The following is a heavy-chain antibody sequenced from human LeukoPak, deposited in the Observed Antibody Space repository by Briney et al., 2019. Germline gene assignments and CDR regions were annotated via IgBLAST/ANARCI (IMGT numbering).Heavy chain of an antibody. J-gene: IGHJ4*02. CDR1: GGSIRSSYYY. V-gene: IGHV4-39*01. D-gene: IGHD6-19*01. CDR2: INHSGST. Sequence: SETLSLTCTVSGGSIRSSYYYWGWIRQPPGKGLEWIGEINHSGSTNYNPSLQSRVTISIDTSKNQFSLKLSSVTAADTAVYYCASQHLTVAGTAFDYWGQGTLVTVSS. CDR3: ASQHLTVAGTAFDY.